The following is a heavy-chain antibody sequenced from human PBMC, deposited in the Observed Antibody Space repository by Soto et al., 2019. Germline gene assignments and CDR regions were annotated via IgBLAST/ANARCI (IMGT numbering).Heavy chain of an antibody. Sequence: PSETLSLTSAVSCGSIISGGYSWSWIRQPPGKGLEWIVYIYHSVSTYYNPSLKSRVTISVYRSKNQFSLKLSSVTAADTAVYYCARGGPRGWLDYWGQGTLVTVSS. D-gene: IGHD6-19*01. CDR2: IYHSVST. J-gene: IGHJ4*02. CDR3: ARGGPRGWLDY. CDR1: CGSIISGGYS. V-gene: IGHV4-30-2*01.